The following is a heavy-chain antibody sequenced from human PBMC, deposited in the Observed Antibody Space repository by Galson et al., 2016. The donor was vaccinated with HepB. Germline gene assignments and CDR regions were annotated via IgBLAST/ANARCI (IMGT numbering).Heavy chain of an antibody. D-gene: IGHD1-20*01. Sequence: SLRLSCAASGFTFSNYWMSWVRQAPGKGLEWVGRSRNKANSYITEYAASVKGRFSLSREDSKNSLSLQMNSMITEDTAVYYCATYNWHSLGYWGQGSLVTVSS. CDR1: GFTFSNYW. CDR2: SRNKANSYIT. CDR3: ATYNWHSLGY. J-gene: IGHJ4*02. V-gene: IGHV3-72*01.